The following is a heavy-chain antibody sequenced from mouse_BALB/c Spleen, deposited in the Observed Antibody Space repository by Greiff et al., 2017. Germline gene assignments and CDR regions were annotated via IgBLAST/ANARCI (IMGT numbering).Heavy chain of an antibody. V-gene: IGHV1-4*01. Sequence: VQLQQSGAELARPGASVKMSCKASGYTFTSYTMHWVKQRPGQGLEWIGYINPSSGYTNYNQKFKDKATLTADKSSSTAYMQLSSLTSEDSAVYYCAKILRLTMDYWGQGTSVTVSS. CDR3: AKILRLTMDY. CDR1: GYTFTSYT. D-gene: IGHD1-2*01. J-gene: IGHJ4*01. CDR2: INPSSGYT.